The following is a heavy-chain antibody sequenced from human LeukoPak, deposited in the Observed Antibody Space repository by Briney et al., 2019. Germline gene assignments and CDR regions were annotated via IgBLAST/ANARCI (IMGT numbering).Heavy chain of an antibody. V-gene: IGHV3-23*01. Sequence: GGSLRLSCAASGFTFSSYAMSWVRQAPGKGLEWVSAISGGGGSTYYADSVKGRFTISRDNSKNTLYLQMNSLRAEDTAVYYCAKANAYYPSCSDYWGQGTLVTVSS. CDR2: ISGGGGST. J-gene: IGHJ4*02. CDR1: GFTFSSYA. D-gene: IGHD2-2*01. CDR3: AKANAYYPSCSDY.